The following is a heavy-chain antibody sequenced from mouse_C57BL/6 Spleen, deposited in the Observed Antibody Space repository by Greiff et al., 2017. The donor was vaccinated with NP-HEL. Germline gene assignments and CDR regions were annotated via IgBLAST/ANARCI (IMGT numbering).Heavy chain of an antibody. CDR2: IDPANGNT. Sequence: EVQLQQSVAELVRPGASVKLSCTASGFNIKNTYMNWVKQRPEQGLEWIGRIDPANGNTKYAPKFQGKATITADTSSNTAYLQLSSLTSEDTAIYYCARDSSGPFDYWGQGTTLTVSS. CDR3: ARDSSGPFDY. D-gene: IGHD3-2*02. V-gene: IGHV14-3*01. CDR1: GFNIKNTY. J-gene: IGHJ2*01.